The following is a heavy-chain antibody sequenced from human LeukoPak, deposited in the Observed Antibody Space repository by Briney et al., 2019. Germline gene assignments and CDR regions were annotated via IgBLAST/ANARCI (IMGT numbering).Heavy chain of an antibody. CDR1: GYTFTSYG. J-gene: IGHJ4*02. D-gene: IGHD3-22*01. Sequence: ASVKVSCKASGYTFTSYGISWVRQAPGQGLEWMGWISAYNGNTNYAQKLQGRVTMTEDTSTDTAYMELSSLRSEDTAVYYCATGGSPSSGYYYLGMVDYWGQGTLVTVSS. V-gene: IGHV1-18*01. CDR2: ISAYNGNT. CDR3: ATGGSPSSGYYYLGMVDY.